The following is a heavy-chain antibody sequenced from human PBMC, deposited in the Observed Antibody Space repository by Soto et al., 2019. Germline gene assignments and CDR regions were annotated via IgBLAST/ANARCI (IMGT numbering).Heavy chain of an antibody. V-gene: IGHV3-48*03. CDR3: ARGISSSWYPYFDY. D-gene: IGHD6-13*01. CDR1: GFTLSSYE. J-gene: IGHJ4*02. CDR2: ISSSGSTI. Sequence: PGGSLRLSCAASGFTLSSYEMNWVRQAPGKGLEWVSYISSSGSTIYYADSVKGRFTISRDNAKNSLYLQMNSLRAEDTAVYYCARGISSSWYPYFDYWGQGTLVTVSS.